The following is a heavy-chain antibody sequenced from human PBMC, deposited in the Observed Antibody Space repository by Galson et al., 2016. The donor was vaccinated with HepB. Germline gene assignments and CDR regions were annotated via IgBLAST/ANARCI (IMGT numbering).Heavy chain of an antibody. CDR3: RYGMDV. Sequence: SLRLSCAASGFTFSNAWASWVRQAPGKGLEWVGHIKSKTDGGTTDYAAPVKGRFSISRDDSKNTLYLQMNSLKTEDTAVYYCRYGMDVWGQGTTVTVSS. CDR1: GFTFSNAW. J-gene: IGHJ6*02. CDR2: IKSKTDGGTT. V-gene: IGHV3-15*01.